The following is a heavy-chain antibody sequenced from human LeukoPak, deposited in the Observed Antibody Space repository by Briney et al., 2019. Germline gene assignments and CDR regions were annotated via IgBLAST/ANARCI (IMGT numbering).Heavy chain of an antibody. Sequence: GGSLRLSWAASGFTFSSYGMHWVRQAPGKGLEWVAFIRYDGSNKYYADSVKGRFTISRDNSKNTLYLQMNSLRAEDTAVYYCARPPEMVYVHYWYFDLWGRGTLVTVSS. CDR2: IRYDGSNK. J-gene: IGHJ2*01. V-gene: IGHV3-30*02. CDR3: ARPPEMVYVHYWYFDL. CDR1: GFTFSSYG. D-gene: IGHD2-8*01.